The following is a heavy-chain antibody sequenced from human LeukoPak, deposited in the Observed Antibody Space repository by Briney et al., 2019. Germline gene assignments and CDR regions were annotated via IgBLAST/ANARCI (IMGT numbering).Heavy chain of an antibody. J-gene: IGHJ4*02. CDR3: AKDMSSSGHKGFDY. D-gene: IGHD6-19*01. V-gene: IGHV3-9*01. Sequence: GGSLRLSCAASGFTFDDYAMHCVRQAPGKGLEWVSGISWNSGSIGYADSVKGRFTISRDNAKNSLYLQMNSLRAEDTALYYCAKDMSSSGHKGFDYWGQGTLVTVSS. CDR2: ISWNSGSI. CDR1: GFTFDDYA.